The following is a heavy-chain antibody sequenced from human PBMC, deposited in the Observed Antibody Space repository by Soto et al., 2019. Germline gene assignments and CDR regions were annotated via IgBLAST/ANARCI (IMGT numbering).Heavy chain of an antibody. CDR3: VRVVAIPGYPDN. CDR2: IVPIVDTS. CDR1: GGTFSSYA. Sequence: QVQLVQSGAEVRQPASSVKVSCKTSGGTFSSYAISWVRQAPGQGLEWMGGIVPIVDTSTYAQKFQGRVTITEDERTSTVYMELSSLRTDDTAVYYCVRVVAIPGYPDNWGQGTLVTVSS. V-gene: IGHV1-69*12. J-gene: IGHJ4*02. D-gene: IGHD5-12*01.